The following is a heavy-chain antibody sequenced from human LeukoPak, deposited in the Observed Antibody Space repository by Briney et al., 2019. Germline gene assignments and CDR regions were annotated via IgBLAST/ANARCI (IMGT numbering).Heavy chain of an antibody. Sequence: GASVKVSCKASGYTFTSYYMHWVRQAPGQGLEWMGWISAYNSNTNYAQKLQGRVTMTTDTSTSTAYMELRSLRSDDTAVYYCARSTGNDFWPYYYYMDVWGKGTTVTVSS. V-gene: IGHV1-18*04. CDR3: ARSTGNDFWPYYYYMDV. D-gene: IGHD3-3*01. CDR1: GYTFTSYY. J-gene: IGHJ6*03. CDR2: ISAYNSNT.